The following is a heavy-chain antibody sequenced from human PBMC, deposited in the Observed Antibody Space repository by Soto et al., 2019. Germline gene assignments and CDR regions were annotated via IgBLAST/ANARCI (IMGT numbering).Heavy chain of an antibody. V-gene: IGHV4-31*02. CDR3: ARSGGNSSYYGMDV. CDR1: GGSISSGGYD. D-gene: IGHD3-10*01. CDR2: IYYSANA. J-gene: IGHJ6*02. Sequence: QVQLQESGPGLVEPSQTLSLTCSVSGGSISSGGYDWSWILQPPGTVLEWIGYIYYSANAHYNPSLKGRVSISADTSKNQFSLNLSSVTAADTAVYYCARSGGNSSYYGMDVWGQATTVTVSS.